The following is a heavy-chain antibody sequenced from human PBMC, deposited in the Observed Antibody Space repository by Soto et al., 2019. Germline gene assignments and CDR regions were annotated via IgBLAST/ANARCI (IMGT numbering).Heavy chain of an antibody. D-gene: IGHD6-13*01. CDR3: TRDASRDSSARGWFDP. Sequence: KAGGSLRLSCAASGFTFRSFTMNWVRQAPGKGLEWVSTISSNSAYIYYTDALRGRFTISRDNAKNSLHLQMNSLRAEDTAMYYCTRDASRDSSARGWFDPWGPGTLVTVSS. CDR1: GFTFRSFT. J-gene: IGHJ5*02. CDR2: ISSNSAYI. V-gene: IGHV3-21*01.